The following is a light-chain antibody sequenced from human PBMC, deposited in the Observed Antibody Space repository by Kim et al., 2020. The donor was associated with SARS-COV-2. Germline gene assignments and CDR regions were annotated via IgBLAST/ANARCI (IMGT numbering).Light chain of an antibody. V-gene: IGLV3-19*01. CDR2: GKN. J-gene: IGLJ2*01. CDR1: SLRSYY. Sequence: SSELTQDPAVSVALGQTVRITCQGDSLRSYYATWYQQKSGQAPVLVFYGKNNRPSGIPDRFSGSSSGNTASLTITGAQAADEAVYYCQSRDSSGKVVFGGGTQLTVL. CDR3: QSRDSSGKVV.